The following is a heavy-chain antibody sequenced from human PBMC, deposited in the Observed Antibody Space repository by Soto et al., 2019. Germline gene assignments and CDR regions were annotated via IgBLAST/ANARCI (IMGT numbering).Heavy chain of an antibody. V-gene: IGHV4-4*02. CDR2: IYHSGST. J-gene: IGHJ4*02. Sequence: SETLSLTCAVSGGSISSSNWWSWVRQPPGKGLEWIGEIYHSGSTNYNPSLKIRVTISVDKSKNQFSLKLTSVTAADTAVYYCARSSGSYAFDYWGQGTLVTVSS. D-gene: IGHD1-26*01. CDR3: ARSSGSYAFDY. CDR1: GGSISSSNW.